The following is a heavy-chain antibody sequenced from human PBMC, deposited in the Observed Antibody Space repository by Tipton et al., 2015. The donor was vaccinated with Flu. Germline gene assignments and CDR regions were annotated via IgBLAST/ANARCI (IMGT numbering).Heavy chain of an antibody. V-gene: IGHV4-59*01. CDR3: ARVDYYDSSGYYPFDY. D-gene: IGHD3-22*01. CDR1: GGSISSYY. Sequence: TLSLTCTVSGGSISSYYWCWIRQPPGKGLEWIGYIYYSGSTNYNPSLKSRVTISVDTSKNQFSLKLSSVTAADTAVYYCARVDYYDSSGYYPFDYWGQGTLVTVSS. CDR2: IYYSGST. J-gene: IGHJ4*02.